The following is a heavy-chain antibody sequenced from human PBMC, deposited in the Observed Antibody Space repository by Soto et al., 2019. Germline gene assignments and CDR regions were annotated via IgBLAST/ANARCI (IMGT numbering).Heavy chain of an antibody. Sequence: GGSLRLSCAASGFTFSNYAMSWVRQAPGKGLEWVSGISGSGGSTYYADSVKGRFTISRDNSKNTLYLQMNSLRAEDTAVYYCAKGRSYYYYYGVDVWGQGTMVTVSS. CDR3: AKGRSYYYYYGVDV. J-gene: IGHJ6*02. CDR1: GFTFSNYA. V-gene: IGHV3-23*01. CDR2: ISGSGGST.